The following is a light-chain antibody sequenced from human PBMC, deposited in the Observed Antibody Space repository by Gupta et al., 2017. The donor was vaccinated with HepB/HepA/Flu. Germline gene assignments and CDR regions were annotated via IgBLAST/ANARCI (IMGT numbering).Light chain of an antibody. CDR2: YDS. Sequence: SPVLTQPPSVSVAPGETARITCGGNNIGSKSVHWYLKPGPAPVVVIYYDSDRPSGSPERFSGANSGNTATLIISRVEAGDEADYYCQVWDSSSDHGVFGGGTKLTVL. V-gene: IGLV3-21*04. CDR3: QVWDSSSDHGV. CDR1: NIGSKS. J-gene: IGLJ2*01.